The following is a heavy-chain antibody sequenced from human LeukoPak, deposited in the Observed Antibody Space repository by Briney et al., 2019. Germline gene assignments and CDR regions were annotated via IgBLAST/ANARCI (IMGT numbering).Heavy chain of an antibody. CDR1: GDSINDHYW. J-gene: IGHJ4*02. CDR2: IDWDDDK. Sequence: TLSLTCTVSGDSINDHYWSWIRQPPGKALEWLARIDWDDDKYYSTSLKTRLTISKDTSKNQVVLTMTNMDPVDTATYYCARSMITFGGVIVRLGFDYWGQGTLVTVSS. D-gene: IGHD3-16*02. V-gene: IGHV2-70*11. CDR3: ARSMITFGGVIVRLGFDY.